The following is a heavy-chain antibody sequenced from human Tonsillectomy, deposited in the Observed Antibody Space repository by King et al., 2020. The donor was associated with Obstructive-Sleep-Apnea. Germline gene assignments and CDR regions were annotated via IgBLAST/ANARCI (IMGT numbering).Heavy chain of an antibody. CDR1: GGRFGSYA. V-gene: IGHV1-69*01. CDR3: ATGEGRIVGMTAYTFYI. CDR2: IIPVSGTP. J-gene: IGHJ3*02. D-gene: IGHD2-21*02. Sequence: VQLVESGAEVMKPGSSVKISCKASGGRFGSYAMSWVRQAPGQGLEWMGGIIPVSGTPDYAQKFQGRVTITADEYSSTTYMELRSLRSEDTAVYYCATGEGRIVGMTAYTFYIWGQGTMVAVSS.